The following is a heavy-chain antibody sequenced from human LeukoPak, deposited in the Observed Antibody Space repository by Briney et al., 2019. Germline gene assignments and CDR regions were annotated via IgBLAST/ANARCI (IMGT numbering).Heavy chain of an antibody. CDR1: GFTFSSHW. Sequence: DGSLSLSCPATGFTFSSHWMHWVRQAPGKGLVGVSRINGDGSNTTYADSVKGRFTISRDNAKNTLYLQMSSLRAEDTAVYHCARSKSGYSTDAFDIWGQGTMVTVSS. CDR3: ARSKSGYSTDAFDI. D-gene: IGHD6-13*01. V-gene: IGHV3-74*03. CDR2: INGDGSNT. J-gene: IGHJ3*02.